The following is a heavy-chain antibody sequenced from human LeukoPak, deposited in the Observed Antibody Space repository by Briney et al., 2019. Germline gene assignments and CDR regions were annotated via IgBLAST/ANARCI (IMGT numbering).Heavy chain of an antibody. J-gene: IGHJ4*02. CDR1: GGTFSSYA. CDR3: ASYREYYYDSSGYYLDY. D-gene: IGHD3-22*01. CDR2: IIPILGIA. V-gene: IGHV1-69*04. Sequence: SVKVSCKASGGTFSSYAISWVRQAPGQGLEWMERIIPILGIANYAQKFQGRVTITADKSTSTAYMELSSLRSEDTAVYYCASYREYYYDSSGYYLDYWGQGTLVTVSS.